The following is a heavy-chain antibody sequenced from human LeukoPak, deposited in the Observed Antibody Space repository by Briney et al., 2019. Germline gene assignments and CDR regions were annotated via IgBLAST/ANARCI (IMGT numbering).Heavy chain of an antibody. Sequence: GGSLRLSCAASGCTFSSYNMNWVRQAPGKGLEWVASICSSSSYIYYSNSVKGRFTISRDKANNSRSLQMNSLRAEDTAVYFCAREPQWMVHYFDYWGQGTLVTVSS. CDR3: AREPQWMVHYFDY. V-gene: IGHV3-21*01. J-gene: IGHJ4*02. CDR1: GCTFSSYN. CDR2: ICSSSSYI. D-gene: IGHD6-19*01.